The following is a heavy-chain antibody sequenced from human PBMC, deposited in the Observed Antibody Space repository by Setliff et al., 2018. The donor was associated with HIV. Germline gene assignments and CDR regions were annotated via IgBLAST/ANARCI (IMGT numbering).Heavy chain of an antibody. J-gene: IGHJ4*02. CDR2: THPSGGSP. Sequence: ASVKVSCKASGYTFTNYYMHWVRQAPGRGLEWMGITHPSGGSPNYAQKFKVRVTITADKSTSTVSMELRSLRSEDTAVYYCARDHDSSAYTYFDYWGQGTLVTVSS. CDR1: GYTFTNYY. CDR3: ARDHDSSAYTYFDY. V-gene: IGHV1-46*01. D-gene: IGHD3-22*01.